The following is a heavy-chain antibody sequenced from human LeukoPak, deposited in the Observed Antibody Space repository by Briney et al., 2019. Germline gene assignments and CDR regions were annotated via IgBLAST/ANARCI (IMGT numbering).Heavy chain of an antibody. CDR1: GFTVSSNY. D-gene: IGHD3-22*01. CDR2: IYSGGST. J-gene: IGHJ4*02. CDR3: APRGAINYDSSGYYGY. Sequence: GGSLRLSCAASGFTVSSNYMSWVRQAPGKGLEWVSVIYSGGSTYYADSVKGRFTISRDNSKNTLYLQMNSLRAEDTAVYYCAPRGAINYDSSGYYGYWGQGTLVTVSS. V-gene: IGHV3-66*01.